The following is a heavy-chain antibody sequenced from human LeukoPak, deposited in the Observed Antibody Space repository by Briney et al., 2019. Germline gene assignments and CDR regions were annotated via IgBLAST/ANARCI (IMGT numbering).Heavy chain of an antibody. CDR1: GGSVNRGGHY. V-gene: IGHV4-61*08. Sequence: SQTLSLTCTVSGGSVNRGGHYWSWIRQPPGKGLEWIGYIYYSGSTNYNPSLKSRVTISVDTSKNQFSLKLSSVTAADTAVYYCARLPGYCSSTSCHYYYGMDVWGQATTVTVSS. J-gene: IGHJ6*02. CDR2: IYYSGST. D-gene: IGHD2-2*01. CDR3: ARLPGYCSSTSCHYYYGMDV.